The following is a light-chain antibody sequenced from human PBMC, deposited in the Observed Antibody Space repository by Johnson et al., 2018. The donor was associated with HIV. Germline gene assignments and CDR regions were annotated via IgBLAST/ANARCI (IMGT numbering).Light chain of an antibody. CDR1: SSNIGNNY. J-gene: IGLJ1*01. Sequence: QSVLTQPPSVSAAPGQKVTISCSGSSSNIGNNYVSWYQQLPGTAPKLLIYDNNKRPSGIPDRFSGSKSGTSATLGITGLQTGDEADYYCGTWDNSLSAGVCGTWTKVTVL. CDR2: DNN. CDR3: GTWDNSLSAGV. V-gene: IGLV1-51*01.